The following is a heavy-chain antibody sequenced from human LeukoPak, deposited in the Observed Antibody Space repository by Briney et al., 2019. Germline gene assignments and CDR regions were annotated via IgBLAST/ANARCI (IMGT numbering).Heavy chain of an antibody. D-gene: IGHD3-9*01. Sequence: GGSLRLSCAASGFTFDDYAMHWVRQAPGKGLEWVSGISWNSGSIGYADSVKGRFTISRDNAKNSLYLQMNSLRAEDTALYYCAKDVEGRDDILTGFHYWGQETLVTVSS. CDR1: GFTFDDYA. V-gene: IGHV3-9*01. CDR3: AKDVEGRDDILTGFHY. CDR2: ISWNSGSI. J-gene: IGHJ4*02.